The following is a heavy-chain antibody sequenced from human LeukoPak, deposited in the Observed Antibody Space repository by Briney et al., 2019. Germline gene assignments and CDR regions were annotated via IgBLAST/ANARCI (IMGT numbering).Heavy chain of an antibody. CDR1: GYTFTSYA. D-gene: IGHD5-24*01. V-gene: IGHV7-4-1*02. CDR2: INTNIGNP. CDR3: ARIRDAYSPRLRILEYYFDY. Sequence: ASVKVSCKASGYTFTSYAMNWVRQAPGQGLEWMGWINTNIGNPTYAQGFTGRFVFSLDTSVSTAYLQISSLKAEDTAVYYCARIRDAYSPRLRILEYYFDYWGQGTLVTVSS. J-gene: IGHJ4*02.